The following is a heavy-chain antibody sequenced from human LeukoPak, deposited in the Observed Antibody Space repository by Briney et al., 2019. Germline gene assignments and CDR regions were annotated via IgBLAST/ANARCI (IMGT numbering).Heavy chain of an antibody. CDR2: IYHSGST. CDR1: GYSISKDCY. CDR3: ARGSHRCTTIVWLALLNSVVPAIPCLYLDS. J-gene: IGHJ4*02. D-gene: IGHD2-21*02. V-gene: IGHV4-38-2*02. Sequence: SETLSLTCTVSGYSISKDCYWGWSRPPAGKGLGGIESIYHSGSTYYNPSVKSRVTISVDTSKNQLSLQLTSVTAADTAVYYCARGSHRCTTIVWLALLNSVVPAIPCLYLDSWGQGTLVTVSS.